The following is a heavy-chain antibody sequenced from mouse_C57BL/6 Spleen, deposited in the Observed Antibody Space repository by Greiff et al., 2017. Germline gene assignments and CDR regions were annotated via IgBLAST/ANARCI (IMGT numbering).Heavy chain of an antibody. CDR3: ARGGTAYYFDY. CDR1: GYTFTRYW. CDR2: IDPSDSYT. V-gene: IGHV1-69*01. J-gene: IGHJ2*01. Sequence: QVQLQQPGAELVMPGASVKLSCKASGYTFTRYWMHWVKQRPGQGLEWIGEIDPSDSYTNYNQKFKGKSTLTVDKSSSTAYMQLSSLTSEDSAVYYCARGGTAYYFDYWGQGTTLTVSS. D-gene: IGHD2-14*01.